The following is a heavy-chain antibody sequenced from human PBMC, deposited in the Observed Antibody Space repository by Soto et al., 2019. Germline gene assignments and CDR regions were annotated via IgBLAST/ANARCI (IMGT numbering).Heavy chain of an antibody. D-gene: IGHD3-22*01. CDR1: GGTFSNHA. Sequence: SVKVSCKASGGTFSNHAISWVRQAPGQGPEWMGGIIPLSGTTNYAQKFQGRVTITADESMTTAYMELSSLRYGDTAVYYCARGPDRSGFYLFDYWGQGTLVTVSS. J-gene: IGHJ4*02. CDR3: ARGPDRSGFYLFDY. CDR2: IIPLSGTT. V-gene: IGHV1-69*13.